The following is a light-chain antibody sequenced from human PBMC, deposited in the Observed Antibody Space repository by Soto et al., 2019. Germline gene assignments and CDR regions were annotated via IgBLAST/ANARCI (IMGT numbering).Light chain of an antibody. CDR2: VAS. CDR1: QYISTY. Sequence: DIQMTQSPSSLSASVGDSLTITCRASQYISTYLNWYQQKPGKAPKLLIYVASNLQSGVPARFSGSGSGTDFTLTISSLEPEDFAVYHCQQRSNWITFGQGTRLEIK. J-gene: IGKJ5*01. CDR3: QQRSNWIT. V-gene: IGKV1-39*01.